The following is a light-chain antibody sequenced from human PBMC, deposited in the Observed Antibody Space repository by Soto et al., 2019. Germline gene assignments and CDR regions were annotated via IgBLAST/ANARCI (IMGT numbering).Light chain of an antibody. CDR1: NNDVGGYDL. CDR3: CSLASGATFV. V-gene: IGLV2-23*02. CDR2: DDT. Sequence: QSVLTQPASVSGSPGQASTISCTGTNNDVGGYDLLSWYQHHPGKAPKLSIYDDTKRPSGVSDRFSGSKSVNTASLTISALQAEDEADYSCCSLASGATFVFGGGTKLTVL. J-gene: IGLJ2*01.